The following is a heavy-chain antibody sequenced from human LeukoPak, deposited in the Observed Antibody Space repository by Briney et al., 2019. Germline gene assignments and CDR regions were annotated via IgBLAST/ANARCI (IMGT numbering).Heavy chain of an antibody. CDR1: GYSISSGYY. Sequence: PSETLSLTCTVSGYSISSGYYWGWIRQPPGKGLEWIGSIYYSGSTYYNPSLKSRVTVSVDTSKNQFSLKLSSVTAADTAVYYCAILNDSWTEGGIAAPDAFDIWGQGTMVTVSS. CDR3: AILNDSWTEGGIAAPDAFDI. D-gene: IGHD6-13*01. J-gene: IGHJ3*02. CDR2: IYYSGST. V-gene: IGHV4-38-2*02.